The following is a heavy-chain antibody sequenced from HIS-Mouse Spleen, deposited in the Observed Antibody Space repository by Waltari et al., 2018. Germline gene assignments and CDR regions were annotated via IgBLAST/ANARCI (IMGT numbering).Heavy chain of an antibody. J-gene: IGHJ3*02. CDR3: ARDFHDFWSGYYGGDKKHDAFDI. V-gene: IGHV4-4*07. D-gene: IGHD3-3*01. CDR2: IYTSGST. CDR1: GGSISSYY. Sequence: QVQLQESGPGLVKPSETLSLTCTVSGGSISSYYGSWLRQPAGQALEVIGRIYTSGSTNYNPSLKSRVTMSVDTSKNQFSLKLSSVTAADTAVYYCARDFHDFWSGYYGGDKKHDAFDIWGQGTMVTVSS.